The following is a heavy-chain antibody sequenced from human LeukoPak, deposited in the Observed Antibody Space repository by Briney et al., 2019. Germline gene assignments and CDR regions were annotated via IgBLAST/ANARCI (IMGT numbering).Heavy chain of an antibody. V-gene: IGHV4-59*01. D-gene: IGHD2-8*01. CDR2: IYSAGST. J-gene: IGHJ5*01. CDR1: GDSIIHNY. CDR3: ARDGVSGRSPYNWFDS. Sequence: SETLSLTCTVSGDSIIHNYWSWIRQSPGKGLEWIGYIYSAGSTDYNPSLRGRVTIAGDTFKNQISLSLTSVTTADTAVYYCARDGVSGRSPYNWFDSWGQGTLVTVSA.